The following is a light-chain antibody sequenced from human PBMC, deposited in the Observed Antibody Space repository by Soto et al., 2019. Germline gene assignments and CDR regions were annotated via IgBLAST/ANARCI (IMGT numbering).Light chain of an antibody. V-gene: IGLV2-18*02. CDR2: EVS. Sequence: QSALTQPPSVSGSPGQSVTISCTGTSTDFVGYNRVSWYQQPPGTAPKLMIYEVSKRPSGVPDRFSGSKSGNTASLTISGLQAADEADYYCCSYAGSYTEVFGTGTKLTVL. CDR1: STDFVGYNR. J-gene: IGLJ1*01. CDR3: CSYAGSYTEV.